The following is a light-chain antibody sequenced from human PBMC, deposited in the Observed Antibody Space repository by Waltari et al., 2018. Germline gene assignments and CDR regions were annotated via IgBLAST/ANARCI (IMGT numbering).Light chain of an antibody. J-gene: IGKJ1*01. V-gene: IGKV4-1*01. CDR1: PRVLPSHNNKPY. CDR3: QQYTNTPSWT. CDR2: WAS. Sequence: DVVMTQSPDSLAVSLGEWATINCHSSPRVLPSHNNKPYLAWYQQKSGQPPKLLIYWASTRHSGVPDRFSGSGSGTDFTLTISGLQAEDVAVYYCQQYTNTPSWTFGQGTKVEIK.